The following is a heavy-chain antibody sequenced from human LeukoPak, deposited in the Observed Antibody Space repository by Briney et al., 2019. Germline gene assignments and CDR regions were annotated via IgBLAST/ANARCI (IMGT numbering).Heavy chain of an antibody. J-gene: IGHJ5*02. D-gene: IGHD3-9*01. V-gene: IGHV4-34*01. CDR2: INHSGST. Sequence: SETLSLTCAVYGGSFSGYYWSWIRQPPGKGLEWIGEINHSGSTNYNPSLKSRITISVDTSKNQFSLKLSSVTAADTAVYYCARLGLRYFDWLSLDPWGQGTLVTVSS. CDR3: ARLGLRYFDWLSLDP. CDR1: GGSFSGYY.